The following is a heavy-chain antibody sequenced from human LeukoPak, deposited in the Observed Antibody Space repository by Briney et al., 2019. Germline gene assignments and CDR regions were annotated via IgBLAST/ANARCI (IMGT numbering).Heavy chain of an antibody. CDR1: GGSFSGYY. J-gene: IGHJ3*02. CDR3: ARAWSGYGYLI. D-gene: IGHD5-18*01. V-gene: IGHV4-34*01. CDR2: INHSGST. Sequence: SETLSLTCAVYGGSFSGYYWSWIRQPPGKGLEWIGEINHSGSTNYNPSLKSRVTISVDTSMNQFSLKLSSVTAADTAVYYCARAWSGYGYLIWGQGTMVTVSS.